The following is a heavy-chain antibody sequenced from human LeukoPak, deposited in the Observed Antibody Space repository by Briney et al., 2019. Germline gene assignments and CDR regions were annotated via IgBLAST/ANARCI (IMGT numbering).Heavy chain of an antibody. CDR1: GVSISSSSYY. CDR3: ARAPSGSYGYFEY. V-gene: IGHV4-39*07. CDR2: IYYSGST. D-gene: IGHD1-26*01. J-gene: IGHJ4*02. Sequence: SETLSLTCTVSGVSISSSSYYWGWLRQPPGKGLEWIGSIYYSGSTYYYPSLKSRFTISVDTSKNQFSLQLNSMTPEDTAVYYCARAPSGSYGYFEYWGQGTLVTVSS.